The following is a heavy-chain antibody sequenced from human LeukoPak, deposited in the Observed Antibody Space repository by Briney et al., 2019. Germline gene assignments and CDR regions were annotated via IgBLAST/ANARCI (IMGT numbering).Heavy chain of an antibody. CDR3: ARARGYYDSNAPGD. V-gene: IGHV4-30-4*01. J-gene: IGHJ4*02. Sequence: KPSETLSLTCTVSGGSISSGDYYWSWIRQPPGKGLEWIGYIYYSGSTYYNPSLKSRVTISVDTSKNQFSLKLSSVTAADTAVYYCARARGYYDSNAPGDWGQGTLVTVSS. CDR1: GGSISSGDYY. D-gene: IGHD3-22*01. CDR2: IYYSGST.